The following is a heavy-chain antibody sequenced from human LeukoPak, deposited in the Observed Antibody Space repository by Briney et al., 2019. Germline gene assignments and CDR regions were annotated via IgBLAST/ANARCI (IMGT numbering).Heavy chain of an antibody. CDR3: ASLYGSGSYSKLDY. J-gene: IGHJ4*02. D-gene: IGHD3-10*01. Sequence: PSQTLSLTCTVSAGSISSGDYYWSWLRQPPGTGLEWIGYIYYRGSTYYNPSLKSRVAISVDTSKNQFSLKLSSVTAADTAVYYCASLYGSGSYSKLDYWGQGTLVTVSS. V-gene: IGHV4-30-4*08. CDR2: IYYRGST. CDR1: AGSISSGDYY.